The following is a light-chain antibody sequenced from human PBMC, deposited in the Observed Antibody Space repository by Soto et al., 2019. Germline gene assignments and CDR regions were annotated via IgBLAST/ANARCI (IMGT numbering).Light chain of an antibody. V-gene: IGLV1-47*02. CDR2: LGD. J-gene: IGLJ3*02. Sequence: QSVLTQPPSASSTPGQTVTISCSGSTSNIGTFYVYWYQHLPGTAPKLLIYLGDQRASGVPDRFSGSKSGTSASLAISGLRSEDEADYYCAAWDDSLSGWVFGGGTKLTVL. CDR1: TSNIGTFY. CDR3: AAWDDSLSGWV.